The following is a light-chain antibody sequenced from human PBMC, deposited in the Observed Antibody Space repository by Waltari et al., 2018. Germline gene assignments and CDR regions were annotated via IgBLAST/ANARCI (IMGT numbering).Light chain of an antibody. CDR1: QDISGD. J-gene: IGKJ4*01. CDR2: EVS. Sequence: IQLTQYTSSLSAPVGDSVTISCRSSQDISGDLSVYQQQPGTGPKLLIYEVSGLESGVPSRFRGSRSGTDFTLTITSLQPDDFATYYCQHYLSYPITFGGGTKVQIK. CDR3: QHYLSYPIT. V-gene: IGKV1-13*02.